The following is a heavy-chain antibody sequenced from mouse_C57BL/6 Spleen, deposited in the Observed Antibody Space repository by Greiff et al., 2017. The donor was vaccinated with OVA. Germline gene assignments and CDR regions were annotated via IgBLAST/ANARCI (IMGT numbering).Heavy chain of an antibody. Sequence: EVQRVESGGGLVKPGGSLKLSCAASGFTFSDYGMHWVRQAPEKGLEWVAYISSGSSTIYYADTVKGRFTISRDNAKNTLFLQMTSLRSEDTAMYYCARGRPYFDYWGQGTTLTVSS. CDR3: ARGRPYFDY. CDR2: ISSGSSTI. V-gene: IGHV5-17*01. J-gene: IGHJ2*01. CDR1: GFTFSDYG.